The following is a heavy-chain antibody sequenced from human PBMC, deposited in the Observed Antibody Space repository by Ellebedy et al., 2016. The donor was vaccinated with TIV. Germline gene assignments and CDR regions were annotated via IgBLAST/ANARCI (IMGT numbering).Heavy chain of an antibody. CDR1: GFTFGRYW. J-gene: IGHJ5*02. Sequence: HTGGSLRLSXVASGFTFGRYWMHWVRQAPGNKLAWVSRIKSDGSSTTYADSVKGRFTTSRDNARNTLYLQMNSLRGEDTAVYFCARDRGDYSISGPWGQGTLVTVSS. CDR2: IKSDGSST. V-gene: IGHV3-74*01. D-gene: IGHD4-11*01. CDR3: ARDRGDYSISGP.